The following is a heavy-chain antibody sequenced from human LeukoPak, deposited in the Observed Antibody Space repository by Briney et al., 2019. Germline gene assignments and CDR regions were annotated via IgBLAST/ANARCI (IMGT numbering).Heavy chain of an antibody. Sequence: GGSPRLSCAASGFTFSSYAMSWVRQAPGKGLEWVSAISGSGGSTYYADSVKGRFTISRDNSKNTLYLQMNSLRAEDTAVYYCAKDQSIAAAGYYFDYWGQGTLVTVSS. D-gene: IGHD6-13*01. V-gene: IGHV3-23*01. CDR3: AKDQSIAAAGYYFDY. CDR1: GFTFSSYA. CDR2: ISGSGGST. J-gene: IGHJ4*02.